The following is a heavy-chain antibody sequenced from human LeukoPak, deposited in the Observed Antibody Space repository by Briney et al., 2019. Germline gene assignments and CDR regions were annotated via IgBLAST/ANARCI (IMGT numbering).Heavy chain of an antibody. CDR1: GFTFSSYW. Sequence: GGSLRLSCAASGFTFSSYWMSWVRQAPGKGLEWVANIKQDGSEKYYVDSVKGRFTISRDNAKNSLYLQMNSLRAEDTAVYYCARDQPQTGYNWNDDGDAFDIWGQGTMVTVSS. V-gene: IGHV3-7*01. D-gene: IGHD1-1*01. J-gene: IGHJ3*02. CDR3: ARDQPQTGYNWNDDGDAFDI. CDR2: IKQDGSEK.